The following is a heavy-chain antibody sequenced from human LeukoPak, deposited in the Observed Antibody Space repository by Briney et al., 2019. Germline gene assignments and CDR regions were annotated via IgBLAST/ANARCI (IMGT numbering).Heavy chain of an antibody. CDR1: GFTFRSSV. D-gene: IGHD3-22*01. CDR3: ARDPAYDSSGYYYLSLRAFDI. CDR2: VGGSDDTA. Sequence: GGSLRLSCAASGFTFRSSVMSWVRQAPGRGLEWVSSVGGSDDTANYAASVTGRFTISRDNSKTSVYLQMSNLGAEGTAVYYCARDPAYDSSGYYYLSLRAFDIWGQGTMVTVSS. J-gene: IGHJ3*02. V-gene: IGHV3-23*01.